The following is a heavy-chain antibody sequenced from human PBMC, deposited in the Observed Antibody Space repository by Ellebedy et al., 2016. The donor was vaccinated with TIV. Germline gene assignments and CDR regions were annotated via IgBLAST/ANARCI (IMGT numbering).Heavy chain of an antibody. D-gene: IGHD6-19*01. CDR2: IYWDDDK. CDR1: GFSLSTSGVG. CDR3: AHLGVAVAGNHFYYFDY. J-gene: IGHJ4*02. V-gene: IGHV2-5*02. Sequence: SGPTLVXPTQTLTLTCTFSGFSLSTSGVGVGWIRQPPGKALEWLALIYWDDDKRYSPSLKSRLTITKDTSKNQVILTMTNMDPVDTATYYCAHLGVAVAGNHFYYFDYWGQGTLVTVSS.